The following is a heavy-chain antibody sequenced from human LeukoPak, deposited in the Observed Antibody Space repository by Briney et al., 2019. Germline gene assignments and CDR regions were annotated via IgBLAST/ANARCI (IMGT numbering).Heavy chain of an antibody. D-gene: IGHD3-10*01. CDR1: GGSISSSNW. J-gene: IGHJ4*02. CDR2: IYHTGST. V-gene: IGHV4-4*02. Sequence: GSLRLSCAASGGSISSSNWWSWVRQPPGKGLEWIGEIYHTGSTNYNPSLTSRVTMSVDKSKNQFSLKLSSVTAADTAVYYCARDAYYDWGQGTLVTVSS. CDR3: ARDAYYD.